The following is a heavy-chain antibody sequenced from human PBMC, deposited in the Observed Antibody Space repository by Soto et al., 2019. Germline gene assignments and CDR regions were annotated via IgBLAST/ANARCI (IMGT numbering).Heavy chain of an antibody. CDR3: ARDQLILPAHDFFYGSDV. CDR2: IPQEGSDG. Sequence: GGSLRLSCEVSGFTLSMYSMTWVRQAPGKXLEWVAKIPQEGSDGHYVDSVKGRFTISRDNAKNSVYLQMNSLRAEDTAVYYCARDQLILPAHDFFYGSDVWGQGAKVTVFS. CDR1: GFTLSMYS. V-gene: IGHV3-7*03. D-gene: IGHD2-21*02. J-gene: IGHJ6*02.